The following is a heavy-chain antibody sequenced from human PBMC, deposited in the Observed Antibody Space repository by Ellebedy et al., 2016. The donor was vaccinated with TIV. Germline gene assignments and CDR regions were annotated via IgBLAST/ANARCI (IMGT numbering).Heavy chain of an antibody. D-gene: IGHD3-10*01. CDR3: ARDETSMVRGVAGALDI. CDR1: GFSLSNVIMG. Sequence: SGPTLVKPTETLTLTCTVSGFSLSNVIMGVSWIRQPPGKGLQWIGYIYYSGRTNYNPSLKSRVTISADTSKNQFSLKLSSVTAADTAVYYCARDETSMVRGVAGALDIWGQGSVVTVSS. CDR2: IYYSGRT. J-gene: IGHJ3*02. V-gene: IGHV4-61*01.